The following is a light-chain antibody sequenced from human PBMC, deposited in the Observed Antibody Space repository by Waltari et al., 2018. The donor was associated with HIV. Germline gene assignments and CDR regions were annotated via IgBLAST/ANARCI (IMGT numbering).Light chain of an antibody. V-gene: IGKV4-1*01. CDR3: HQYHILPYT. J-gene: IGKJ3*01. CDR1: QNVVPRSKKREY. CDR2: WDS. Sequence: DVVTTQSPDSLSLSLGERATIDCKSSQNVVPRSKKREYPHIAWYQHKPGQPPKSLFSWDSVRESGVPDRFSASGSGTDFSLTISSLQAEDVAVYYCHQYHILPYTFGAGTKVDI.